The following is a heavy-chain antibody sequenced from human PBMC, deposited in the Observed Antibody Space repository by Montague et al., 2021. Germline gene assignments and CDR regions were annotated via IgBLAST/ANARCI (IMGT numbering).Heavy chain of an antibody. CDR1: GGSISSGGFY. CDR3: ARSGGYCSGGRCDTFDY. D-gene: IGHD2-15*01. V-gene: IGHV4-31*03. J-gene: IGHJ4*02. Sequence: TLSLTCSVSGGSISSGGFYWSWIRQHPGKGPEWIGSIYDSGSTNYNPSLKSRLTLSRDTSKNQVSLRLTSVTAAETAVYYYARSGGYCSGGRCDTFDYWGQGTLVTVSS. CDR2: IYDSGST.